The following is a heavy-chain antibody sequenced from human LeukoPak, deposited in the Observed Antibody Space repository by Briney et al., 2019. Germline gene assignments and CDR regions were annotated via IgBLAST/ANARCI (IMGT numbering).Heavy chain of an antibody. J-gene: IGHJ4*02. CDR2: IYPDDSDT. Sequence: GESLKISCKGSGYSFTNYWIGWVRQMPGKGLEWMGIIYPDDSDTRYSPSFQGQVTISADKSISTAYLQWSSLKASDTAMYYCARSDYYDRSGYVSPFDYWGQGTLVTVSS. D-gene: IGHD3-22*01. CDR3: ARSDYYDRSGYVSPFDY. V-gene: IGHV5-51*01. CDR1: GYSFTNYW.